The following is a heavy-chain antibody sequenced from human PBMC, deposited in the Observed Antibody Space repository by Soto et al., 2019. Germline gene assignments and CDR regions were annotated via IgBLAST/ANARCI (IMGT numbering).Heavy chain of an antibody. CDR1: GFTFSSYS. D-gene: IGHD2-2*01. V-gene: IGHV3-21*01. J-gene: IGHJ4*02. CDR3: ARPGVPAAISCDY. Sequence: ESGGGLVKPGGSLRLSCAASGFTFSSYSMNWVRQAPGKGLEWVSSISSSSSYIYYADSVKGRFTISRDNAKNSLYLQMNSLRAEDTAVYYCARPGVPAAISCDYWGQGTLVTVSS. CDR2: ISSSSSYI.